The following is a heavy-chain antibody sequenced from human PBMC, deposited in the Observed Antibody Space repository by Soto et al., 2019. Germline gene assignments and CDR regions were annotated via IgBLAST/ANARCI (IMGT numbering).Heavy chain of an antibody. J-gene: IGHJ4*02. D-gene: IGHD2-15*01. V-gene: IGHV4-31*03. CDR3: ARDVRYCSGGSCYPAIDY. CDR2: IYYSGST. Sequence: QVQLQESGPGLVKPSQTLSLTCTVSGGSISSGGYYWSWIRQHPGKGLEWIGYIYYSGSTYYNPSLKSRVTISVDTSKNQFSLKQSSVTAADTAVYYCARDVRYCSGGSCYPAIDYWGQGTLVTVSS. CDR1: GGSISSGGYY.